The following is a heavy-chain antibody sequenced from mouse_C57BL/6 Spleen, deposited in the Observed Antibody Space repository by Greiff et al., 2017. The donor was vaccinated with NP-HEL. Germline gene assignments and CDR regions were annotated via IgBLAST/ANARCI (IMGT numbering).Heavy chain of an antibody. CDR1: GYTFTSYW. CDR3: ARRGGYYGREYYAMDY. Sequence: QVQLKQPGTELVKPGASVKLSCKASGYTFTSYWMHWVKQRPGQGLEWIGDIYPGSGSTNYNEKFKSKATLTVDTSSSTAYMQLSSLTSEDSAVYYCARRGGYYGREYYAMDYWGQGTSVTVSS. J-gene: IGHJ4*01. CDR2: IYPGSGST. D-gene: IGHD2-1*01. V-gene: IGHV1-55*01.